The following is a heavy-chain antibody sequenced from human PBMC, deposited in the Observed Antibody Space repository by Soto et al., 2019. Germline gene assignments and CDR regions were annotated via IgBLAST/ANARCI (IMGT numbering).Heavy chain of an antibody. J-gene: IGHJ5*02. V-gene: IGHV1-2*02. D-gene: IGHD6-19*01. Sequence: QVQLLQSGAAVKKPGASVKVSCQASGYTFTSQYLPWVRKAPGEGLELMGWINPTTGATRYAQKFQGRFTMTRDTSMSTAYLEVRSLRPGDTAVYYGAKRDSSWVSWFAPWGQGTLVTVSS. CDR1: GYTFTSQY. CDR3: AKRDSSWVSWFAP. CDR2: INPTTGAT.